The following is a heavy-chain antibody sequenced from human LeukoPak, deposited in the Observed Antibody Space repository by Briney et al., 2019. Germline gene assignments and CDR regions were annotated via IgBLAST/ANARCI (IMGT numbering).Heavy chain of an antibody. Sequence: PGGSLRLSCAASGFTFSDYWMHWVRQVPGKGLVWVSRIKTDGSSTAYADSVKGRFTISRDNAKNTLYLQMTSLTAEDTAVYYCASDIGGDSSGPLDYWGQGILVTVSS. CDR3: ASDIGGDSSGPLDY. V-gene: IGHV3-74*01. D-gene: IGHD2-21*02. CDR2: IKTDGSST. CDR1: GFTFSDYW. J-gene: IGHJ4*02.